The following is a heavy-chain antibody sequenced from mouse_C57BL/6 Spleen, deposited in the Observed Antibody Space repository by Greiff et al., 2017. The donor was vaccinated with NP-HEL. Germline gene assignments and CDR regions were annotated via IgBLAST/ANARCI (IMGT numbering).Heavy chain of an antibody. D-gene: IGHD1-1*01. CDR1: GYTFTDYY. Sequence: EVQLQQSGPELVKPGASVKISCKASGYTFTDYYMNWVKQSHGKSLEWIGDINPNNGGTSYNQKFKGKATLTVDKSSSTAYMELRSLTSEDSAVYYCARVPVVAPYAMDYWGQGTSVTVSS. J-gene: IGHJ4*01. V-gene: IGHV1-26*01. CDR2: INPNNGGT. CDR3: ARVPVVAPYAMDY.